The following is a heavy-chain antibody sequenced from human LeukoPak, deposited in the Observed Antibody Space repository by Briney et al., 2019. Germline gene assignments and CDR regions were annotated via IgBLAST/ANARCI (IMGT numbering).Heavy chain of an antibody. J-gene: IGHJ5*02. V-gene: IGHV1-69*05. Sequence: SVKVSCKASGGTFSSYAISWVRQAPGQGLEWMGGIIPIFGTANYAQKLQGRVTMTTDTSTSTAYMELRSLRSDDTAVYYCARDRTITMVRGKLNWFDPWGQGTLVTVSS. D-gene: IGHD3-10*01. CDR3: ARDRTITMVRGKLNWFDP. CDR1: GGTFSSYA. CDR2: IIPIFGTA.